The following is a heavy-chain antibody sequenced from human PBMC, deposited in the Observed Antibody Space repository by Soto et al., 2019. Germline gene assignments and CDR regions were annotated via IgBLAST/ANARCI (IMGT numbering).Heavy chain of an antibody. D-gene: IGHD3-22*01. CDR2: IYYSGST. Sequence: SETLSLTCAVSGGSISSGGYSWSWIRQPPGKGLEWIGYIYYSGSTNYNPSLKSRVTISVDTSKNQFSLKLSSVTAADTAVYYCASGAQWLPFDYWGQGTLVTVSS. J-gene: IGHJ4*02. CDR1: GGSISSGGYS. CDR3: ASGAQWLPFDY. V-gene: IGHV4-61*08.